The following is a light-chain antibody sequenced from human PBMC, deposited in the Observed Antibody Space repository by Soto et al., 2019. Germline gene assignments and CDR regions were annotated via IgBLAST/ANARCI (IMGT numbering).Light chain of an antibody. J-gene: IGKJ2*01. CDR2: EAS. CDR3: QKLNSYPVH. Sequence: DILLTQSPAFLSASVGDRVTICCRATQGISNNLAWYQQKAGKAPKILIYEASTLESGIPSRFSGSGSGTEFTLTISSLQPEDFATYYCQKLNSYPVHFGQGTKLEIK. V-gene: IGKV1-9*01. CDR1: QGISNN.